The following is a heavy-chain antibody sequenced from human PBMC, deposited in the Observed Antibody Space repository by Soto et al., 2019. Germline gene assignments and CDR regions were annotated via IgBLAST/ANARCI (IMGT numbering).Heavy chain of an antibody. CDR2: IGVGGDT. D-gene: IGHD1-1*01. CDR3: ARAMEVDPIDY. J-gene: IGHJ4*02. CDR1: GFIFSTYD. Sequence: EVQLVESGGGLVQPGGSLRLSCAGSGFIFSTYDMSWVRQTAGKRLEWVSTIGVGGDTYYEDSVKGRFTIFRENAKNSSYLQMNSLRVGDPAIYYCARAMEVDPIDYWGQGTLVTVSS. V-gene: IGHV3-13*01.